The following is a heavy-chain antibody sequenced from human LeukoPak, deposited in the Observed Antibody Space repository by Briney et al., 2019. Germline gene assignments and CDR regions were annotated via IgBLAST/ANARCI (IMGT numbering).Heavy chain of an antibody. D-gene: IGHD2-8*01. CDR2: IYYSGST. CDR1: GGSISSGDYY. V-gene: IGHV4-30-4*01. CDR3: ARLGCTNGVCYPYYYYGMDV. J-gene: IGHJ6*02. Sequence: SQTLSLTCTVSGGSISSGDYYWSWIRQPPGKGLEWIGYIYYSGSTYYNPSLKSRVTISVDTSKNQFSLKLSSVTAADTAVYYCARLGCTNGVCYPYYYYGMDVWGQGTTVTVSS.